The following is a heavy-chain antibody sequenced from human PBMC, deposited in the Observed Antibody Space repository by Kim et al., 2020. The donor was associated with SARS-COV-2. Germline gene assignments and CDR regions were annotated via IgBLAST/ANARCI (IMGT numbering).Heavy chain of an antibody. Sequence: VKGRFTIHRDNSKNTLYLQMKSRRAEKLAVYYCAREGVVAAATGLDIWGQGTMVTVSS. V-gene: IGHV3-30*07. D-gene: IGHD2-2*01. CDR3: AREGVVAAATGLDI. J-gene: IGHJ3*02.